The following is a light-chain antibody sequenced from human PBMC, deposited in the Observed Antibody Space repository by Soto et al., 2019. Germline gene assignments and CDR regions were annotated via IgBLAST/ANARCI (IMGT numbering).Light chain of an antibody. CDR2: DVS. CDR3: SSYTSSSTRV. J-gene: IGLJ1*01. V-gene: IGLV2-14*01. CDR1: SSDVGGYNY. Sequence: QSVLTQPASVSGSPGPSITISCTGTSSDVGGYNYVSWYQQHPGKAPKLMIYDVSNRPSGVSNRFSGSKSGNTASLTISGLQAEDEADYCCSSYTSSSTRVFGTGTKVTVL.